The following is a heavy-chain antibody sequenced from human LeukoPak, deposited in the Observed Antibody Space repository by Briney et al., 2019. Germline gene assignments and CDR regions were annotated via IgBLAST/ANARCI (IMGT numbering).Heavy chain of an antibody. CDR3: ASEQPPNAYSGSQYYMDV. CDR1: GDTFKKYS. Sequence: SSVKVSCKASGDTFKKYSISWVRQAPGQGLEWMGRIIPMFSTANYAQKFQGRVTITTDESTSTNYMQLSGLGSEDTAVYYCASEQPPNAYSGSQYYMDVWGKGTTVTVS. D-gene: IGHD1-26*01. CDR2: IIPMFSTA. J-gene: IGHJ6*03. V-gene: IGHV1-69*05.